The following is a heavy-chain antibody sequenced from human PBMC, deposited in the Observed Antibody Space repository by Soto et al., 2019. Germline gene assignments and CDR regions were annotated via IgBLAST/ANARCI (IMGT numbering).Heavy chain of an antibody. D-gene: IGHD1-26*01. CDR2: ISYDGSNK. J-gene: IGHJ6*02. V-gene: IGHV3-30-3*01. Sequence: QVQLVESGGGVVQPGRSLRLSCAASGFTFSSYAMHWVRQAPGKGLEWVAVISYDGSNKYYADSVKGRFTISRDNSKNTLYLQMNSLRAEDTAVYYCARQWELPRPYYYGMDVWGQGTTVTVSS. CDR3: ARQWELPRPYYYGMDV. CDR1: GFTFSSYA.